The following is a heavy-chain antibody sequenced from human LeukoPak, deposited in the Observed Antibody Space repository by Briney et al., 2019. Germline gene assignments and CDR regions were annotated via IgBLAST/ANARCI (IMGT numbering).Heavy chain of an antibody. Sequence: GGSLRLSCAASGFTFCNYWMHWVRQGPGKGLVWVSRLNSDGRTTTYADSVKGRFTISRDNAKNTLYLQMNSLRAEDTAVYYCAREMGGTVLTSSLDYWGQGTQVTVSS. CDR3: AREMGGTVLTSSLDY. CDR2: LNSDGRTT. V-gene: IGHV3-74*01. J-gene: IGHJ4*02. CDR1: GFTFCNYW. D-gene: IGHD4/OR15-4a*01.